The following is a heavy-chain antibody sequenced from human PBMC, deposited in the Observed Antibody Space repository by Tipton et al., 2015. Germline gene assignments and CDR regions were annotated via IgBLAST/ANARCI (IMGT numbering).Heavy chain of an antibody. CDR3: APAVA. Sequence: SLRLSCAASGFSFTNYAMSWVRQAPGKGLEWVSAFGGGGGGTYYADSVKGRFTISRDNSKNTLYLQMNSLRTEDTAVYYCAPAVAWGQGTLVTVSS. D-gene: IGHD6-19*01. V-gene: IGHV3-23*01. CDR1: GFSFTNYA. J-gene: IGHJ5*02. CDR2: FGGGGGGT.